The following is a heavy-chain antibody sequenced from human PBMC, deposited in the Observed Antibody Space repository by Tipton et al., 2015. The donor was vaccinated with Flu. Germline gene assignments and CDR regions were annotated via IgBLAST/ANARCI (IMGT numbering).Heavy chain of an antibody. V-gene: IGHV3-33*01. Sequence: SLRLSCEASGFPFRTNGIHWVRQAPGKGLDWVAYMWFDGSNNRYADSVKGRFTISRDNGKNILYLQMSGLRVEDTAGYYCAREREPLFGYLGQGVLVSLSS. CDR1: GFPFRTNG. CDR3: AREREPLFGY. J-gene: IGHJ4*02. D-gene: IGHD1-14*01. CDR2: MWFDGSNN.